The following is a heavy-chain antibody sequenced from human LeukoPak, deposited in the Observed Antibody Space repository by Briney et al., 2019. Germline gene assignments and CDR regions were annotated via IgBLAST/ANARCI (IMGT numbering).Heavy chain of an antibody. Sequence: PSETLTLTCTVSGGSISSRSYYWGWIRQPPGKGLEWIGSIDYNGSTYYNPSLKSRVTISVDTSKNQFSLKLSSVTAAGTAVYYCARQGTGILTGYYYSDCWGQGTLVPVSS. J-gene: IGHJ4*02. V-gene: IGHV4-39*01. CDR2: IDYNGST. D-gene: IGHD3-9*01. CDR1: GGSISSRSYY. CDR3: ARQGTGILTGYYYSDC.